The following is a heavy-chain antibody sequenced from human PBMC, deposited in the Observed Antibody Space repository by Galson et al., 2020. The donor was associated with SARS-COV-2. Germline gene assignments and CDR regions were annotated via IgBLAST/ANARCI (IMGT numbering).Heavy chain of an antibody. CDR2: ISAYNGNT. J-gene: IGHJ6*02. Sequence: ASVKVSFKASGYTFTSYGISWVRQAPGQGLEWMGWISAYNGNTNYAQKLQGRVTMTTDTSTSTAYMELRSLRSDDTAVYYCARIVATNYYYYYGMDVWGQGTLVTVSS. V-gene: IGHV1-18*01. CDR1: GYTFTSYG. D-gene: IGHD5-12*01. CDR3: ARIVATNYYYYYGMDV.